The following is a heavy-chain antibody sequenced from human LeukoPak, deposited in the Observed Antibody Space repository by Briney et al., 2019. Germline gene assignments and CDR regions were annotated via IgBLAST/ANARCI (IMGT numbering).Heavy chain of an antibody. V-gene: IGHV3-11*01. Sequence: GGSLRLSCAASGFTFSDYYMSWIRQAPGKGLEWVSYISSSGSTIYYADSVKGRFTISRDNAKNSLYLQMNSLRAEDTAVYYCGGSLAALDAFDIWGQGTMVTVSS. CDR2: ISSSGSTI. CDR3: GGSLAALDAFDI. CDR1: GFTFSDYY. J-gene: IGHJ3*02. D-gene: IGHD2-15*01.